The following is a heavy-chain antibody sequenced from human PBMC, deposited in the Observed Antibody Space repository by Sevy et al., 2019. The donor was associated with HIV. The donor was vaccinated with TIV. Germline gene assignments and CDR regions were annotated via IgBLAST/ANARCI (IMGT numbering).Heavy chain of an antibody. CDR3: AKLPFIKGDSNEAY. Sequence: GGSLRLSCAASGFTFSNYGIHWVRQAPGKWLEWVAVTSYDGSNKYYADSVKGRFTISRDNSRNTLYLQMNSLRAEDSAVYYCAKLPFIKGDSNEAYWGQGTLVTVSS. CDR2: TSYDGSNK. V-gene: IGHV3-30*18. D-gene: IGHD3-22*01. J-gene: IGHJ4*02. CDR1: GFTFSNYG.